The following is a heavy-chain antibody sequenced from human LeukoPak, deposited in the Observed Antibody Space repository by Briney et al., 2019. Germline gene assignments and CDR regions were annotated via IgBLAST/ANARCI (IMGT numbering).Heavy chain of an antibody. J-gene: IGHJ4*02. V-gene: IGHV3-74*01. CDR2: INTDGRST. D-gene: IGHD3-22*01. CDR1: GFTFSSYW. Sequence: GGSLRLSCAASGFTFSSYWMHWVRHAPGKGLVWVSRINTDGRSTSYADSVKGRFTISRDNAKNTLYLQMNSLRAEDTAVYYCARGFRYYYDSSGYYYWGQGTLVTVSS. CDR3: ARGFRYYYDSSGYYY.